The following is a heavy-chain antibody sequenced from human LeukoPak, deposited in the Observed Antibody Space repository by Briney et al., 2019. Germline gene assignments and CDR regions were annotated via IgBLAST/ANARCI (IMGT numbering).Heavy chain of an antibody. CDR1: GFAFDEHG. J-gene: IGHJ4*02. Sequence: PGGSLRLSCTASGFAFDEHGMSWVRQVPGKGLEWVSGINWSGGSTGYADPLRGRFTISRDNAKNSLYLQMDSLRAEDTALYYCARAPITSPFYFDFWGQGTLVTVSS. CDR3: ARAPITSPFYFDF. D-gene: IGHD2-2*01. V-gene: IGHV3-20*04. CDR2: INWSGGST.